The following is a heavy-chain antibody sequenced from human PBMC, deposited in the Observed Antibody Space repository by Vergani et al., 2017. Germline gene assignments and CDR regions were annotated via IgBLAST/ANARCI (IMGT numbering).Heavy chain of an antibody. CDR1: GFISSSYW. J-gene: IGHJ3*01. Sequence: EGQLVESGGDWVQRGGSLRLSCAASGFISSSYWMSWVRQAPGKGLEWVANVNQDGSEKYYVDSVRGRFTISRDNAKNSIYLQMTDLRAEDTATYYCAKVCGSTSCPYGGGAFDVWGHGTMVTVSS. D-gene: IGHD2-2*01. CDR3: AKVCGSTSCPYGGGAFDV. CDR2: VNQDGSEK. V-gene: IGHV3-7*03.